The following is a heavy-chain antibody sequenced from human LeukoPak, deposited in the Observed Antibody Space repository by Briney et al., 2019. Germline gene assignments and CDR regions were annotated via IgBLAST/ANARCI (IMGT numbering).Heavy chain of an antibody. Sequence: ASVQVPCKASGGTFSSYAISWVRQAPGQGLEWMGGIIPIFGTANYAQKFQGRVTITADESTSTAYMELSSLRSEDTAVYYCAADGGWWFGELFTLDYWGQGTLVTVSS. CDR2: IIPIFGTA. CDR1: GGTFSSYA. J-gene: IGHJ4*02. CDR3: AADGGWWFGELFTLDY. D-gene: IGHD3-10*01. V-gene: IGHV1-69*13.